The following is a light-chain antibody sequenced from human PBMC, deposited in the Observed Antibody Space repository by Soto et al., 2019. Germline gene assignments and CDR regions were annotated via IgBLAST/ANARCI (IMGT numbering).Light chain of an antibody. V-gene: IGKV1-39*01. CDR3: QQSYSTPYT. Sequence: DIQMTQSPSSLSASVGDRVTITCRASQSISSYLNWYQQKPEKAPKLLIYAAASLQSGVPSRLTGSGSGTDFTLTISSLQPEDFATYSCQQSYSTPYTFGQGTKLEIK. CDR2: AAA. CDR1: QSISSY. J-gene: IGKJ2*01.